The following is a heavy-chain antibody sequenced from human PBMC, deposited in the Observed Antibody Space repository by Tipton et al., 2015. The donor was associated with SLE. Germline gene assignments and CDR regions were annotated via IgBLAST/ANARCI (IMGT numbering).Heavy chain of an antibody. Sequence: TLSLTCTVSGGSVTSGSYYWSWTRQPAGKGLEWLGHIYRDGSANYNPSFQSRVTILLDTSKNQFSLKLSSVTAADTAVYYCTGVGSGPGTDYWGQGTLVTVSS. CDR1: GGSVTSGSYY. J-gene: IGHJ4*02. CDR2: IYRDGSA. V-gene: IGHV4-61*09. CDR3: TGVGSGPGTDY. D-gene: IGHD6-13*01.